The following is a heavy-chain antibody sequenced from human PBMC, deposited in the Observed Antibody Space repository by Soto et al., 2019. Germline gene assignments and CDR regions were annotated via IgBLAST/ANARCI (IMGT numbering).Heavy chain of an antibody. CDR1: GFTFSSFE. J-gene: IGHJ4*02. D-gene: IGHD6-6*01. CDR3: ARANYSSSYYFDS. CDR2: IGSSGSTI. V-gene: IGHV3-48*03. Sequence: PGGSLRLSCAASGFTFSSFEMNWVRQAPGKGLEWVSKIGSSGSTIWYADSVKGRFTISRDNAKNSLYLQMNSLRGEDKAVYYCARANYSSSYYFDSWGQGTLVTVSS.